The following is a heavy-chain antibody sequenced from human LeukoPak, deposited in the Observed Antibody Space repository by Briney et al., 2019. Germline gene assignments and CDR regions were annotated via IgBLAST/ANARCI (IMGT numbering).Heavy chain of an antibody. V-gene: IGHV4-39*01. J-gene: IGHJ4*02. CDR3: ARNVSAGYFDY. D-gene: IGHD2-8*01. CDR1: GVSFTGTTYY. Sequence: PSETLSLTCSVSGVSFTGTTYYWAWIRQPPGKGLEWIGSVYYSGSTSYSPSLKSRVTISVDTSKKQFSPRLNSVSAADTAVYYCARNVSAGYFDYWGQGTLVTVSS. CDR2: VYYSGST.